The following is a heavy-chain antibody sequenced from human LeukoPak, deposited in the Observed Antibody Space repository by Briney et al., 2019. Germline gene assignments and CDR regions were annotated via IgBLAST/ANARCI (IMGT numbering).Heavy chain of an antibody. D-gene: IGHD3-22*01. Sequence: PSETLSLTCTVSGGSISSHYWSWIRQPPGKGLEWTGYIYYSGSTNYNPSLKSRVTISVDTSKNQFSLKLSSVTAADTAVYYCARGKDYYDSSGYSNWFDPWGQGTLVTVSS. V-gene: IGHV4-59*11. CDR1: GGSISSHY. J-gene: IGHJ5*02. CDR3: ARGKDYYDSSGYSNWFDP. CDR2: IYYSGST.